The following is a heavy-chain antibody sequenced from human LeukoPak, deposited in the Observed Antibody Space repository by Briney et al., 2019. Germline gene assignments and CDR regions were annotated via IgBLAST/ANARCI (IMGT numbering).Heavy chain of an antibody. J-gene: IGHJ6*04. D-gene: IGHD6-13*01. CDR1: GFTFSSYG. V-gene: IGHV3-30*18. CDR2: ISYDGSNK. CDR3: AKDVSSSWYYYYGVDV. Sequence: GGSLRLSCAASGFTFSSYGMHWVRQAPGKGLEWVALISYDGSNKYYADSVKGRFTISRDNPKNTLYLQMNSLRAEDTAVYYCAKDVSSSWYYYYGVDVWGKGTTVTVSS.